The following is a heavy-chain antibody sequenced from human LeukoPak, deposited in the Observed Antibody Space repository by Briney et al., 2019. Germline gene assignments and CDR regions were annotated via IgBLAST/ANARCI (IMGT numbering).Heavy chain of an antibody. D-gene: IGHD7-27*01. CDR2: ISYDGSNK. CDR1: GFTSSSYA. V-gene: IGHV3-30-3*01. J-gene: IGHJ4*02. Sequence: GGSLRLSCAASGFTSSSYAMHWVRQAPGKGLEWVAVISYDGSNKYYADSVKGRFTISRDNSKNTLYLQMNSLRAEDTAVYYCAREELGTFDYWGQGTLVTVSS. CDR3: AREELGTFDY.